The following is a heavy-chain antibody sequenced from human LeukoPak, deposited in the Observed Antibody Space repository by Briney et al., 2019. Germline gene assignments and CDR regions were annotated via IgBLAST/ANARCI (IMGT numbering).Heavy chain of an antibody. V-gene: IGHV1-2*07. CDR1: GYIFTGQY. CDR2: INPNTSVI. CDR3: ASVDSGTAYLRYDY. Sequence: ASVKVSCKASGYIFTGQYVHWLRQAPGHGLEGMGWINPNTSVINYAHKFPDRVTLTRATSISTAYMELRLLRSDDAAIYYCASVDSGTAYLRYDYWGQGTLVTVSS. D-gene: IGHD3/OR15-3a*01. J-gene: IGHJ4*02.